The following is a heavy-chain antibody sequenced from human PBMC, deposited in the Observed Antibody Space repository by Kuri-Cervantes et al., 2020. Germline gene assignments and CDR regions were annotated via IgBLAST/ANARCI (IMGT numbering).Heavy chain of an antibody. CDR3: ARHCSGGSCYSGMDV. CDR1: GYSFTSYW. J-gene: IGHJ6*02. D-gene: IGHD2-15*01. Sequence: GGSLRLFCKGSGYSFTSYWIDWVRQMPGKGLEWMGIIYPGDSDTRYSPSFQGQVTISADKSISTAYLQWSSLKASDTAMYYCARHCSGGSCYSGMDVWGQGTTVTVSS. V-gene: IGHV5-51*01. CDR2: IYPGDSDT.